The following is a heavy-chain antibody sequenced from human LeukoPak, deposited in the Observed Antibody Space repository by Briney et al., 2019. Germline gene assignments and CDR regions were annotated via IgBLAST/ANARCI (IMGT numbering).Heavy chain of an antibody. CDR1: GFTFSSYS. V-gene: IGHV3-21*01. CDR3: ARDDGSTAMVTCFDY. D-gene: IGHD5-18*01. Sequence: GGSLRLSCAASGFTFSSYSMNWVRQAPGKGLEWVSSISSSSSYIYYADSVKGRFTISRDNAKNSLYLQMNSLRAEDTAVYYCARDDGSTAMVTCFDYWGQGTLVTVSS. J-gene: IGHJ4*02. CDR2: ISSSSSYI.